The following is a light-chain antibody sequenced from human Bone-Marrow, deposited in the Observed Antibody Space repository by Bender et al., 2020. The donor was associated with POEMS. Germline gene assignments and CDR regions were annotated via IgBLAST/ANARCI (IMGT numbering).Light chain of an antibody. J-gene: IGLJ3*02. CDR3: CSYAGSFTWV. V-gene: IGLV1-40*01. CDR1: SSNTGSGYD. CDR2: DVS. Sequence: QSVLTQPPSVSGAPGQRVTISCTGSSSNTGSGYDINWYQHLPGTAPKLIIFDVSKRPSGVPDRFSGSKSGNTASLTISGLQSDDEADYSCCSYAGSFTWVFGGGTKLTVL.